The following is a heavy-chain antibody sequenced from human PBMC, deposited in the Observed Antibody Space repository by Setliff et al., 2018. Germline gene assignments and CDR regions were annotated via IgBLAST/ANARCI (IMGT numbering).Heavy chain of an antibody. CDR1: GASISSSRDY. J-gene: IGHJ4*02. CDR3: ARLSGYYFDYYFNY. V-gene: IGHV4-39*01. Sequence: SETLSLTCTVSGASISSSRDYWGWIRQPPGKGLEWIGSIYYSGSTYYNPSLKSRVTISVDTSKNQFSLKLSSVTAADTAVFYCARLSGYYFDYYFNYWGQGALVTVSS. CDR2: IYYSGST. D-gene: IGHD3-22*01.